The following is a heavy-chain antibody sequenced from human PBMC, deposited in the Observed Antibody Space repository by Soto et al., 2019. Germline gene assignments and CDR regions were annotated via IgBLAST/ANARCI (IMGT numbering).Heavy chain of an antibody. CDR2: VSYDGSNK. V-gene: IGHV3-30-3*01. CDR3: ARDRKSSALPYYFDY. D-gene: IGHD3-22*01. J-gene: IGHJ4*02. CDR1: GFTFSNYA. Sequence: QVQLVESGGGVVQPGRSLRLSCAASGFTFSNYAMNWVRLAPGKGLEWVAAVSYDGSNKYYADSVKGRFTISRDNSKNSLFLQMDSLRAEDTALYSCARDRKSSALPYYFDYWAQGTLVTVSS.